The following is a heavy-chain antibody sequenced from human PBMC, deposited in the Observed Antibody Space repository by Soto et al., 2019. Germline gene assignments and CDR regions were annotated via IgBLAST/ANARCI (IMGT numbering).Heavy chain of an antibody. D-gene: IGHD3-3*01. CDR2: IYYSGST. Sequence: PSETLSLTCTVSGGSISSSSYYWGWIRQPPGKGLEWIGSIYYSGSTYYNPSLKSRVTISVDTSKNQFSLKLSSVTAADTAVYYCARHQPMHYDFWSGYYNLPWFDPWGQGTLVTVSS. V-gene: IGHV4-39*01. CDR1: GGSISSSSYY. J-gene: IGHJ5*02. CDR3: ARHQPMHYDFWSGYYNLPWFDP.